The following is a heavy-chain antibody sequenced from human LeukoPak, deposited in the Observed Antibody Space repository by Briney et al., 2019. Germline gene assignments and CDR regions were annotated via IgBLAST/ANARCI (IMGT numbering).Heavy chain of an antibody. CDR3: SNSCDSSGYYAYYYCYMDV. Sequence: PGGSLRLSCTASGFSFGDYAMSWVRQAPGKGLEWVGFIRSKAYGGTTEYAASVKGRFTISRDDSKSIAYLQMNSLKTEDTAVYHCSNSCDSSGYYAYYYCYMDVWGKGTTVTVSS. CDR2: IRSKAYGGTT. CDR1: GFSFGDYA. J-gene: IGHJ6*03. V-gene: IGHV3-49*04. D-gene: IGHD3-22*01.